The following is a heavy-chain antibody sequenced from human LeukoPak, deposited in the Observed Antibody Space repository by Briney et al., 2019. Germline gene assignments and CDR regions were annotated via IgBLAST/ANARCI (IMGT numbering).Heavy chain of an antibody. V-gene: IGHV4-59*13. Sequence: SETLSLTCTVFGGSISSYYWSWIRQPPGKGLEWIGYIYYSGSTNYNPSLKSRVSISVDTSKNQFSLKVSSVTAADTAVYYCARHGTTGTNLNWFDPWGQGTLATVSS. J-gene: IGHJ5*02. CDR3: ARHGTTGTNLNWFDP. D-gene: IGHD1-1*01. CDR2: IYYSGST. CDR1: GGSISSYY.